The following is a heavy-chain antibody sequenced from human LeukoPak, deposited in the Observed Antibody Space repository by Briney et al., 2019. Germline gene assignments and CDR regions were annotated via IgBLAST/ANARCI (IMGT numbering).Heavy chain of an antibody. J-gene: IGHJ4*02. V-gene: IGHV3-23*01. CDR3: AKDRGYCSGGSCYFDF. D-gene: IGHD2-15*01. CDR2: ISGSGGST. Sequence: GGSLRLSCAASGFTFSSYAMSWVRPAPGKGLEWVSAISGSGGSTFYADSVEGRVTISRDNSKNTLYLQMNSLRAEDTAVYYCAKDRGYCSGGSCYFDFWGQGTLVTVPS. CDR1: GFTFSSYA.